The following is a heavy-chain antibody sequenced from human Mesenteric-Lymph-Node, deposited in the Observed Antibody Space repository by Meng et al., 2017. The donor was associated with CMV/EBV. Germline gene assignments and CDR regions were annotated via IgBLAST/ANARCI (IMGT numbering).Heavy chain of an antibody. CDR3: ARHQRWLKSEGGFNY. Sequence: QVPLQRWGAYLLTPSAPLSLPSAVYGGSFSGYYSSWIRQPPGKGLEWIGEINHSGSTNYNPSLKSRVTISVDTSKNQFSLKLSSVTAADTAVYYCARHQRWLKSEGGFNYWGQGTLVTVSS. D-gene: IGHD4-23*01. V-gene: IGHV4-34*01. J-gene: IGHJ4*02. CDR1: GGSFSGYY. CDR2: INHSGST.